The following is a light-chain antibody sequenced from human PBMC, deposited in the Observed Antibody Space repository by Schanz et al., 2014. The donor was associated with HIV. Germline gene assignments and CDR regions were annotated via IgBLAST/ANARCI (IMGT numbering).Light chain of an antibody. CDR3: QSYDTSLIGQYVI. CDR1: SSNIGAGYD. Sequence: QSVLTQPPSVSGAPGQRVTISCTGSSSNIGAGYDVHWYQQLPGTAPKLLIYSNNQRPSGVSDRFSSSKSGTSASLAISGLQAEDEATYYCQSYDTSLIGQYVIFGGGTKLTVL. CDR2: SNN. J-gene: IGLJ2*01. V-gene: IGLV1-40*01.